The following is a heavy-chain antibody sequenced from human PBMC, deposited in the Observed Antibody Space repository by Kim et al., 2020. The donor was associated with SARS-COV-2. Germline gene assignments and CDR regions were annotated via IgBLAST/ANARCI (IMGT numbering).Heavy chain of an antibody. D-gene: IGHD3-10*01. Sequence: SETLSLTCTVSGGSISSGGYYWSWIRQHPGKGLEWIGYIYYSGSTYYNPSLKSRVTISVDTSKNQFSLKLSSVTAADTAVYYCARDRVTMVRGVRYGMDVWGQGTTVTVSS. CDR2: IYYSGST. CDR1: GGSISSGGYY. V-gene: IGHV4-31*03. J-gene: IGHJ6*02. CDR3: ARDRVTMVRGVRYGMDV.